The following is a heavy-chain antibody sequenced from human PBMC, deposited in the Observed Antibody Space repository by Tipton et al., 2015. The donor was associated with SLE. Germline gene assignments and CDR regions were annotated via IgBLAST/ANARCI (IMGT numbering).Heavy chain of an antibody. CDR1: GGSISNYY. Sequence: TLSLTCTVSGGSISNYYWSWIRQPPGKGLEWIGYVFDTGSTRNNPSLRSRVTISLNKSKNQFSLRLTSVTAADTAVYFCARDYFDSAGYTFIDVCGKGTTVGVSS. D-gene: IGHD3-22*01. CDR2: VFDTGST. V-gene: IGHV4-59*01. CDR3: ARDYFDSAGYTFIDV. J-gene: IGHJ6*03.